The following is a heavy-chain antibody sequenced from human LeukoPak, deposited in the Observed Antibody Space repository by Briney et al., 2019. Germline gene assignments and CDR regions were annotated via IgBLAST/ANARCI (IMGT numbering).Heavy chain of an antibody. CDR3: ASSQAGYSSGSYNY. CDR2: IYYSGST. D-gene: IGHD6-19*01. CDR1: GGSMSDYY. V-gene: IGHV4-59*01. Sequence: SETLSLTCTVSGGSMSDYYWTWIRQPPGMTLEWIGYIYYSGSTKYNPSLKSRVTMSIDTSKDQFSLKLSSVTAADTAVYYCASSQAGYSSGSYNYWGQGTLVTVSS. J-gene: IGHJ4*02.